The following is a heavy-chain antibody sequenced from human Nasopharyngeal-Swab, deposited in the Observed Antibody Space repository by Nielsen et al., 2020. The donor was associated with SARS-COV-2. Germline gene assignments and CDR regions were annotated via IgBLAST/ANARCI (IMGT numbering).Heavy chain of an antibody. V-gene: IGHV1-24*01. J-gene: IGHJ4*02. D-gene: IGHD3-16*01. CDR1: GYTLTELS. CDR2: FDPEDGET. Sequence: ASVKVSCKVSGYTLTELSMHWVRQAPGKGLEWMGGFDPEDGETIYAQKFQGRVTMTRNTSISTAYMELSSLRSEDTAVYYCARELGEDYWGQGTLVTVSS. CDR3: ARELGEDY.